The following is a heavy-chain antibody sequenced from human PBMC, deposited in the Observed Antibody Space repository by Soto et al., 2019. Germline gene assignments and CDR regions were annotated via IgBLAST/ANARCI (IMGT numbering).Heavy chain of an antibody. V-gene: IGHV1-18*04. CDR3: ARSHWQPDYMEGFDY. D-gene: IGHD1-1*01. CDR1: GYTFTNHG. CDR2: ISGYNGDI. Sequence: ASVKVSCKASGYTFTNHGISWVRQAPGQGLEWMGWISGYNGDIKYAQKFQGRVTMTTDTLTSTAYMELRSLRSDDTAVFYCARSHWQPDYMEGFDYWGQGTLVTVSS. J-gene: IGHJ4*02.